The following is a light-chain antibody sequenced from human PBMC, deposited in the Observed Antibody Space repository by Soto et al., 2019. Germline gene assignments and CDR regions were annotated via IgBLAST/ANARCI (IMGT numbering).Light chain of an antibody. CDR1: QSISTY. V-gene: IGKV1-39*01. CDR3: QQSYSTPRT. Sequence: DIQMTQSPASLSASVGDRVTITCRASQSISTYVNWYQQKPGKAPKLLIYDASSLQSGFPARFSGSGSGTDFTLTIASLQPEDFATYYCQQSYSTPRTFGPGTKVDIK. CDR2: DAS. J-gene: IGKJ3*01.